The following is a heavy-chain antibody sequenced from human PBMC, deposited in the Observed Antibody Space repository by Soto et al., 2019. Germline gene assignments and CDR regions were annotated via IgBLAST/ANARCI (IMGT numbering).Heavy chain of an antibody. CDR3: AKSIGPDYGYSNWDFHP. D-gene: IGHD4-17*01. J-gene: IGHJ2*01. CDR1: GFTFGGNA. V-gene: IGHV3-23*01. CDR2: LSGSGVST. Sequence: EVQLLESAGGLVQPGGSLRLSCAASGFTFGGNAMSWVRQAAGKGLEWVSGLSGSGVSTYYAASVRGRFTISRDNWKNTLFLQMDRLRAQDPAVEYCAKSIGPDYGYSNWDFHPWGRGTLVTVSS.